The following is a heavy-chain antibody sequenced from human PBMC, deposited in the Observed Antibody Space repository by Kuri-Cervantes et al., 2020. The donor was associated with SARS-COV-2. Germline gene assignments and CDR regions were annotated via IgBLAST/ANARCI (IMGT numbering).Heavy chain of an antibody. CDR3: ARSSGWAAAFDI. CDR2: IYYSGST. Sequence: GSLRLSCSVSGGSMSNSFWSWVRQPPGKGLEWIGNIYYSGSTNYNPSLKSRVTISVDTSKNQFSLKLSSVTAADTAVYYCARSSGWAAAFDIWGQGTMVTVSS. CDR1: GGSMSNSF. V-gene: IGHV4-59*01. J-gene: IGHJ3*02. D-gene: IGHD6-19*01.